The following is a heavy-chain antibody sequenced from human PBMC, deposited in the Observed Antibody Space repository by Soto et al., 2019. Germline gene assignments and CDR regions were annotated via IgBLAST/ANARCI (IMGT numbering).Heavy chain of an antibody. J-gene: IGHJ5*02. CDR2: IISKANSYTT. CDR1: GFIFSDSA. Sequence: EIQLVESGGGLVQPGGSLKLSCAASGFIFSDSAIHWVRQASGKGLEWVGRIISKANSYTTAYAASVKGRFTISRDDSKNKAYLQMDRLKTEDTAVYYCTTPRGYSKYLGACWLDPWGQGTLVTVSS. CDR3: TTPRGYSKYLGACWLDP. V-gene: IGHV3-73*01. D-gene: IGHD4-4*01.